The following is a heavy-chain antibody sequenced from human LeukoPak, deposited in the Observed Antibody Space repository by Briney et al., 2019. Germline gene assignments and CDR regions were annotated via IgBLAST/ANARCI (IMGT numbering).Heavy chain of an antibody. CDR3: ARAGGAYFDY. V-gene: IGHV4-59*11. Sequence: SETLSLTCTVSGGSISSHYWSWIRQPPGKGLEWIGYIYYSGSTNCNPSLKSRVTISVDTSKNQFSLKLSSVTAADTAVYYCARAGGAYFDYWGQGTLVTVSS. J-gene: IGHJ4*02. CDR2: IYYSGST. D-gene: IGHD1-26*01. CDR1: GGSISSHY.